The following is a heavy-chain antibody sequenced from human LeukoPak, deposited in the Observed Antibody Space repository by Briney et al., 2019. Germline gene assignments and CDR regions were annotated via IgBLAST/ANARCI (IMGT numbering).Heavy chain of an antibody. D-gene: IGHD6-19*01. CDR1: AFTFSSSA. V-gene: IGHV3-23*01. CDR2: ISSDGGNT. J-gene: IGHJ4*02. Sequence: GGTLRLSCATSAFTFSSSAMSWVRQAPGKGLEWVSAISSDGGNTYYADSVKGRFTISRDNSRNTLYLQMNSLRAKDTAVYYCARDAARYGSGWYYDFWGQGTLVTVSS. CDR3: ARDAARYGSGWYYDF.